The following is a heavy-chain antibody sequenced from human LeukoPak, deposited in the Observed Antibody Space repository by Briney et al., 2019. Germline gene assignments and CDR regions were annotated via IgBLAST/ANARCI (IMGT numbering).Heavy chain of an antibody. V-gene: IGHV4-31*03. Sequence: SETLSLTCTVSRGSMSDDIYYWTWVRQVPERGLGWIGNIHYSGSTSYNPSLESRISISVATSRNQFSLRLRSVTAADTAVYYCARDRVSRGGDYWGQGTLVTVSS. CDR2: IHYSGST. J-gene: IGHJ4*02. CDR1: RGSMSDDIYY. D-gene: IGHD3-3*02. CDR3: ARDRVSRGGDY.